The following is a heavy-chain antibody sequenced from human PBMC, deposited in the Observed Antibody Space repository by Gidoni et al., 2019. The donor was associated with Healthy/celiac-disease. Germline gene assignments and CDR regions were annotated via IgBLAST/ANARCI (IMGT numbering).Heavy chain of an antibody. Sequence: QVQLVQSGAEVKKPGSSVTVSCKASGGTFSSYAISWVRQAPGQGLEWMGGIIPIFGTANYAQKFQGRVTITADESTSTAYMELSSLRSEDTAVYYCARRVDPYSGSYGFDLWGRGTLVTVSS. V-gene: IGHV1-69*19. CDR2: IIPIFGTA. CDR3: ARRVDPYSGSYGFDL. D-gene: IGHD1-26*01. J-gene: IGHJ2*01. CDR1: GGTFSSYA.